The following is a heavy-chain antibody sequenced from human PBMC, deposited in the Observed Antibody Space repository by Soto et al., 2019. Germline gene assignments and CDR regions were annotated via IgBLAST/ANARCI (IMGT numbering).Heavy chain of an antibody. V-gene: IGHV3-33*06. Sequence: QVQLVESGGAMVHPGTSLRLSCAVSGFTFSSHGLHWVRQAPGKGLEWVAVIWYDGTSKYYADSVKGRFTVSRDNSKNSLDLHMNRLRAEDTAIYYCAKDAKGGLSGPDYWGRGTRVTVSS. CDR2: IWYDGTSK. CDR1: GFTFSSHG. J-gene: IGHJ4*02. CDR3: AKDAKGGLSGPDY. D-gene: IGHD2-15*01.